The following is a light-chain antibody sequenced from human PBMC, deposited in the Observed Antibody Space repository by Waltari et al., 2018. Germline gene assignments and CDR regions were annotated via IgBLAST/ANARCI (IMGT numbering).Light chain of an antibody. V-gene: IGKV3-11*01. J-gene: IGKJ4*01. CDR1: QSVSSY. CDR2: DAS. Sequence: VLTQSPATLSLSPSDRANLSCRASQSVSSYLAWYQQKPGQAPRLLIYDASNRATGIPARFSGSGSGTDFTLTISSLEPEDFAVYYCQQRSNWALTFGGGTKVEIK. CDR3: QQRSNWALT.